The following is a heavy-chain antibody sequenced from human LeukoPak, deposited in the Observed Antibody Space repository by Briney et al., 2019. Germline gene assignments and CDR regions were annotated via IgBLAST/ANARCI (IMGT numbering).Heavy chain of an antibody. CDR2: MNPNSGNT. V-gene: IGHV1-8*01. CDR3: ARGRVGAGGNGWET. D-gene: IGHD6-19*01. J-gene: IGHJ5*02. Sequence: ASVKVSCKASGHTFTNYDINWVRQATGQGPEWMGWMNPNSGNTGYVQKSQGRVTMTRDTSISTAYMELSSLTSEDTAIYYCARGRVGAGGNGWETWGQGTLVIVSS. CDR1: GHTFTNYD.